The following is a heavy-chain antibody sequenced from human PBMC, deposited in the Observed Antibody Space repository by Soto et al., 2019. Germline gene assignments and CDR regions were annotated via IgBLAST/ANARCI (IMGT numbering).Heavy chain of an antibody. D-gene: IGHD5-12*01. Sequence: EVQLLESGGGLVQPGGSLRLSCVAAGFTFSDYAMSWVRQAPGKGLDWVSAISSSGDQTFYADSVKGRFTISRDNSKNTLYLQETSVRAEDTAVYYCAKLLRTGLRLFTFCGEATVVPVSS. V-gene: IGHV3-23*01. J-gene: IGHJ4*02. CDR2: ISSSGDQT. CDR3: AKLLRTGLRLFTF. CDR1: GFTFSDYA.